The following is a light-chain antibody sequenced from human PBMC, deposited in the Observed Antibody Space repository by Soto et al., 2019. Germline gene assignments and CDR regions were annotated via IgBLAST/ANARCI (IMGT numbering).Light chain of an antibody. CDR2: DAS. CDR3: QQYYHWPIT. J-gene: IGKJ5*01. V-gene: IGKV3D-11*01. Sequence: EIVLTQSPATLSLSPGERATLSCRASQGVSSYLAWYQQKPGQAPRLLIYDASNRATGIPARFSGSGPGTDFTLTISSLEPEDFAVYYCQQYYHWPITFGQGTRLEIK. CDR1: QGVSSY.